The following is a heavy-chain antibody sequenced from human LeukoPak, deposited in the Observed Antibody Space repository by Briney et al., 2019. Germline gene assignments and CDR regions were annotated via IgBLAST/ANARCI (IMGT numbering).Heavy chain of an antibody. CDR3: AREPGGWSPGNY. Sequence: ASVKVSCKASGYTFTGYYMHWVRQAPGQGLEWMGWINPNSGGTYYAQTFQGRVTMTRDASINTVYMELSRLRSDDTAVYFCAREPGGWSPGNYWGQGTLVTVSS. CDR1: GYTFTGYY. CDR2: INPNSGGT. D-gene: IGHD6-19*01. J-gene: IGHJ4*02. V-gene: IGHV1-2*02.